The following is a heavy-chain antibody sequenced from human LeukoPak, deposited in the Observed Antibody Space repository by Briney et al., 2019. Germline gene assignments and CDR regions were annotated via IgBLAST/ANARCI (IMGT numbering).Heavy chain of an antibody. Sequence: PGGSLRLSCAASGFTFSSYSMNWVRQAPGKGLEWVSSISSSSSYIYYADSVKGRFTISRDNAKNSLYLQMNSLRAEDTAVYYCARYAWLRYYYYYMDVWGKGTTVTVSS. CDR1: GFTFSSYS. D-gene: IGHD5-12*01. V-gene: IGHV3-21*01. J-gene: IGHJ6*03. CDR2: ISSSSSYI. CDR3: ARYAWLRYYYYYMDV.